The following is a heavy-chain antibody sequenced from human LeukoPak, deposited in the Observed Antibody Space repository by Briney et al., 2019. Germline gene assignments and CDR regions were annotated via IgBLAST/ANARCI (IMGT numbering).Heavy chain of an antibody. V-gene: IGHV3-11*01. CDR2: LSSSGSTI. CDR1: GFTFSDYY. CDR3: ARPPYDSSGAPIDY. J-gene: IGHJ4*02. Sequence: GGSLRLSCAASGFTFSDYYMSWIRQAPGKGLEWVSYLSSSGSTIYYADSVKGRFTISRDNAKNSLYLQMNSLRAEDTAVYYCARPPYDSSGAPIDYWGQGTLVTVSS. D-gene: IGHD3-22*01.